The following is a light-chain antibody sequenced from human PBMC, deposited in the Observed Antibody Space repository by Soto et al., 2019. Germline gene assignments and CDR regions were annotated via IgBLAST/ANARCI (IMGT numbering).Light chain of an antibody. J-gene: IGKJ2*01. CDR3: QQSFSTPYT. Sequence: DIQMTQSPSSLSASVGDRVTITCRASQSISNYLNWYQQKPGKAPNLLIYAASTLDSGVPSRFSGSGSGTDFTLTISSLQPEDFATYSCQQSFSTPYTFGQGTKLEIK. CDR1: QSISNY. V-gene: IGKV1-39*01. CDR2: AAS.